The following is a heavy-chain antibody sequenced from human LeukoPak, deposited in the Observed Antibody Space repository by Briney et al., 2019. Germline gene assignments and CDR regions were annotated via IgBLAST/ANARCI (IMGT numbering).Heavy chain of an antibody. CDR3: ARHPAWQWLVWGFDY. CDR1: GFTFSSYS. D-gene: IGHD6-19*01. V-gene: IGHV3-21*01. CDR2: ISSSSSYI. J-gene: IGHJ4*02. Sequence: GGSLRLSCAASGFTFSSYSMNWVRQAPGKGLEWVSSISSSSSYIYYADSVKGRFTISRDNAKNSLYLQMNSLRAEDTAVYYCARHPAWQWLVWGFDYWGQGTLVTVSS.